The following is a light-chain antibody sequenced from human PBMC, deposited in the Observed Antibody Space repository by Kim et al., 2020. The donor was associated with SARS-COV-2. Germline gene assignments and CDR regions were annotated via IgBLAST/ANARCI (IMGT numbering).Light chain of an antibody. CDR1: SSNIGAGYD. V-gene: IGLV1-40*01. CDR2: GNS. CDR3: QSYDSSLSGSV. J-gene: IGLJ2*01. Sequence: RVNIPCTASSSNIGAGYDVHWYQQLPGTAPKLLSYGNSNRPSGVPDRFSGSKSGTSASLAITGLQAEDEADYYCQSYDSSLSGSVFGGGTKLTVL.